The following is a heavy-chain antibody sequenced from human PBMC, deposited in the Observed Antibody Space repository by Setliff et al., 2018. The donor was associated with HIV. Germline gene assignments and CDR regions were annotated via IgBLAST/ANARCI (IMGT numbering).Heavy chain of an antibody. CDR3: AKGRWPVNVVSTIIRYYYYMDV. J-gene: IGHJ6*03. CDR2: IRHDGSYG. CDR1: GLTFSDFG. V-gene: IGHV3-30*02. D-gene: IGHD5-12*01. Sequence: GGSLRLSCEVSGLTFSDFGMYWVRQAPGKGLEWVAMIRHDGSYGYYTESVKDRFTVSRDNSKNTVFLQMNSLRREDTGVYYCAKGRWPVNVVSTIIRYYYYMDVWGSGTTVTVSS.